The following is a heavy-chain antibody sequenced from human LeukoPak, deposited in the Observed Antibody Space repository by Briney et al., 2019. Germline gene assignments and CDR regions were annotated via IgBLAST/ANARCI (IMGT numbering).Heavy chain of an antibody. Sequence: GGSLRLSCAASGFTVGNNYMRWVGQAPWKGLEWVSVIYSGGDTYYADSVKGRFTISRDSSKNTLYLQMNSLRAEDTAMYYCARDPSAVAANTYGWGQGTQVTVSS. CDR3: ARDPSAVAANTYG. D-gene: IGHD4/OR15-4a*01. CDR1: GFTVGNNY. J-gene: IGHJ4*02. V-gene: IGHV3-66*01. CDR2: IYSGGDT.